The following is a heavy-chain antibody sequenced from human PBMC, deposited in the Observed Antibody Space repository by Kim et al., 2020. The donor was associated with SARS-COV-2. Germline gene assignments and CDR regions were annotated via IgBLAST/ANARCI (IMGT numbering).Heavy chain of an antibody. CDR2: IYASGST. J-gene: IGHJ3*02. Sequence: SETLSLTCTVSGGSISSYYWSWIRQPAGKGLEWIGRIYASGSTNYNPSLKSRVTMSVDTSKNQFSLKLSSVTAADTAVYYCARVSPERAIWAFDIWGQGTMVTVSS. CDR3: ARVSPERAIWAFDI. D-gene: IGHD2-2*01. V-gene: IGHV4-4*07. CDR1: GGSISSYY.